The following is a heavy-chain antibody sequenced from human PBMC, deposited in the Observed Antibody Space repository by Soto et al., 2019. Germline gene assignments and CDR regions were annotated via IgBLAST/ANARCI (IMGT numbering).Heavy chain of an antibody. J-gene: IGHJ6*02. V-gene: IGHV4-4*07. D-gene: IGHD2-21*02. Sequence: QVQLQESGPGLVKPSETLSLTCTVSGGSISSYYWSWIRQPAGKGLEWIGRIYTSGSTNYNPSLKSRVTMSVDTSKNQFSLKLSSVTAADTAVYYCARDQPGGGNSGYYYYYGMDVWGQGTTVTVSS. CDR3: ARDQPGGGNSGYYYYYGMDV. CDR2: IYTSGST. CDR1: GGSISSYY.